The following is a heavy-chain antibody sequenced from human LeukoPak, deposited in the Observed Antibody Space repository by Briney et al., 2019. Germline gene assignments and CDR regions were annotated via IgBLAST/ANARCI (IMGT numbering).Heavy chain of an antibody. CDR1: GFTFSSYG. CDR2: MSYDGSNK. D-gene: IGHD2-8*01. J-gene: IGHJ4*02. V-gene: IGHV3-30*18. Sequence: PGRSLRLSCAASGFTFSSYGMHWVRQAPGKGLEWVAVMSYDGSNKYYADSVKGRFTISRDNSKNTLYLQMNSLRAEDTAVYYCAKAMDFDYWGQGTLVTVSS. CDR3: AKAMDFDY.